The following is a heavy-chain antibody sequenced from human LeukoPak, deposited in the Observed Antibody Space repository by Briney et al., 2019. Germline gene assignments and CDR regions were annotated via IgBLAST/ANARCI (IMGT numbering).Heavy chain of an antibody. D-gene: IGHD3-10*01. V-gene: IGHV3-48*03. CDR3: AREYYYGSGSMSYYYGMDV. Sequence: QAGGCLRLACAASGFTFSSYEMNWVRQAPGKGLGWVSYIRMGGSTIYYEDYVKGRFTISRDNGKISLYLQMNSLRAEEKAVYYCAREYYYGSGSMSYYYGMDVWGQGTTVTVSS. CDR1: GFTFSSYE. CDR2: IRMGGSTI. J-gene: IGHJ6*02.